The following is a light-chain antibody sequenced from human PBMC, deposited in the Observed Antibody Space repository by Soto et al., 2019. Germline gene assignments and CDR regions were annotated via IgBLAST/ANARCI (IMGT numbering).Light chain of an antibody. Sequence: EIVLTQSPAPLSLSPGERATLSCRARQSVSSYLAWYQQKPGQAPRLLIYDASNSATGIPARFSGSGSGTDFTLTISRLGREDFSVYYCQQRSNWLTVGGGTKVEIK. J-gene: IGKJ4*01. CDR2: DAS. V-gene: IGKV3-11*01. CDR3: QQRSNWLT. CDR1: QSVSSY.